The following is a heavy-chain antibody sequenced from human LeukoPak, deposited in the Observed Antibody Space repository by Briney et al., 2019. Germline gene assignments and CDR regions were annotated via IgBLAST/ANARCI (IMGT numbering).Heavy chain of an antibody. Sequence: GGSLRLSCAASGFTFSNAWMRWVRQAPGKGLEWVGRIKSKTDGETTDYAAPVKGRFTISRDDSKNMLYLQMNSLKTEDTAVYYCTTEPPWDVWGQGTTVTVSS. CDR2: IKSKTDGETT. CDR3: TTEPPWDV. V-gene: IGHV3-15*01. CDR1: GFTFSNAW. J-gene: IGHJ6*02.